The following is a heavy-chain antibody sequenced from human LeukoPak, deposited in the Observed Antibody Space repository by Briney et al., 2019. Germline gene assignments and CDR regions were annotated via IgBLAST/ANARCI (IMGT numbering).Heavy chain of an antibody. Sequence: SETLSLTCTVSGGSISSYYWSWIRQPPGKGLEWIGYIYYSGSTNYNPSLKSRVTISVDTSKNQFSLKLSSVTAADTAVYYCARVGGYSYGLIGAFDIWGQGTMVTVSS. J-gene: IGHJ3*02. V-gene: IGHV4-59*01. D-gene: IGHD5-18*01. CDR1: GGSISSYY. CDR3: ARVGGYSYGLIGAFDI. CDR2: IYYSGST.